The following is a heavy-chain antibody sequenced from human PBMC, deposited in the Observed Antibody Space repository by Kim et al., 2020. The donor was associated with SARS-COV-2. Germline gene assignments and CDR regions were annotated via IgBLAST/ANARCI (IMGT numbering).Heavy chain of an antibody. CDR2: IYWDDVK. Sequence: SGPTLVNPTQTLTLTCTFSGFSLNTIGVGVGWIRQPPGKAPEWLALIYWDDVKRYSPALKSRLTITKDTSKNQVVLTMTNMDSVDTSTYYCARRRKSETCYSECYNWFDPWGQGTLVTVSS. V-gene: IGHV2-5*02. CDR3: ARRRKSETCYSECYNWFDP. J-gene: IGHJ5*02. D-gene: IGHD1-26*01. CDR1: GFSLNTIGVG.